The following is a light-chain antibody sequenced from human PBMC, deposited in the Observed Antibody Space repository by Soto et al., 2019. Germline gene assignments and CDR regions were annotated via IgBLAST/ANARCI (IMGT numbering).Light chain of an antibody. CDR1: QGVGGW. CDR3: QQYNTFPWT. CDR2: DAS. Sequence: DIQMTESPSTLSASVGDRVTITCRSSQGVGGWLAWYQQKPGKARNLLIYDASNLQGGVPSRFSGIGSGTEFTLSISSLQPDDFATYYCQQYNTFPWTFGQGTKVDIK. V-gene: IGKV1-5*01. J-gene: IGKJ1*01.